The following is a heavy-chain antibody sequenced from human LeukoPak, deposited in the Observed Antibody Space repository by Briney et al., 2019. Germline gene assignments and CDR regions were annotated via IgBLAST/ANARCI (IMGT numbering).Heavy chain of an antibody. V-gene: IGHV3-7*05. J-gene: IGHJ4*02. D-gene: IGHD2-2*01. Sequence: AGGSLRLSCAASGFTFSSYWMSWVRQAPGKGLEWVANIKQDGSEKYYVDSVKGRFTISRDNAKNSLYLQMNSLRAEDTAVYYCARDQRYCSSSSCPCEPFDYWGQGTLVTVSS. CDR1: GFTFSSYW. CDR2: IKQDGSEK. CDR3: ARDQRYCSSSSCPCEPFDY.